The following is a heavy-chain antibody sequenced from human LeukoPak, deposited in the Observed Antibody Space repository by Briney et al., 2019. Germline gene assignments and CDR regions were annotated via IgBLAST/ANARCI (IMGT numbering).Heavy chain of an antibody. CDR1: GFTVSSNY. CDR2: IYSGGGT. CDR3: ARAHRDGYKERVYYYYYYMDV. V-gene: IGHV3-66*02. J-gene: IGHJ6*03. D-gene: IGHD5-24*01. Sequence: GGSLRLSCAGSGFTVSSNYMSWVRQAPGKGLEWVSVIYSGGGTYYADSVKGRFTISRDNSKNTLYLQMNSLRAEDTAVYYCARAHRDGYKERVYYYYYYMDVWGKGTTVTVSS.